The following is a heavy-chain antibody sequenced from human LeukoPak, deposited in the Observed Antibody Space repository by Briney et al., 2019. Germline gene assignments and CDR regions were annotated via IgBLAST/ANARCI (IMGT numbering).Heavy chain of an antibody. D-gene: IGHD3-16*02. CDR2: INPNTGNP. Sequence: ASVKVSCKASGYTFTNYAMNWVRQAPGQGLEWMGWINPNTGNPMYAQGFTGRFVFSLDTPVTTTYLQINGLEAEDTAVYYCARAYQRLGGLSFPDSWGQGTLVTISS. CDR1: GYTFTNYA. CDR3: ARAYQRLGGLSFPDS. V-gene: IGHV7-4-1*02. J-gene: IGHJ5*01.